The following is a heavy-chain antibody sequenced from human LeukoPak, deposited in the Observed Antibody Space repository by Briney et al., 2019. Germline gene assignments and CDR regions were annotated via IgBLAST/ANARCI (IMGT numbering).Heavy chain of an antibody. CDR1: GYTFTGYY. V-gene: IGHV1-2*02. Sequence: GASVKVSCKASGYTFTGYYMHWVRQAPGQGLEWMGWINPNSGGTNYAQKFQGRVTMTRDTSISTAYMELSRLRSDDTAVYYCASLLYCRSTSCPQPALDIWGQVTMVTVPS. CDR2: INPNSGGT. J-gene: IGHJ3*02. CDR3: ASLLYCRSTSCPQPALDI. D-gene: IGHD2-2*01.